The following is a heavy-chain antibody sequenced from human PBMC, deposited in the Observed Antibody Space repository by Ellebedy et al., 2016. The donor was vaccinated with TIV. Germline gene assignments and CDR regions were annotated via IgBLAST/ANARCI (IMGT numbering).Heavy chain of an antibody. CDR3: AREWIFRESARYYYYGMDV. CDR2: ISSSSSYI. V-gene: IGHV3-21*01. CDR1: GFTFSSYS. J-gene: IGHJ6*02. D-gene: IGHD2-2*03. Sequence: GESLKISCAASGFTFSSYSMNWVRQAPGKGLEWVSSISSSSSYIYYADSVKGRFTISRDNAKNSLYLQMNSLRAEDTAVYYCAREWIFRESARYYYYGMDVWGQGTTVTVSS.